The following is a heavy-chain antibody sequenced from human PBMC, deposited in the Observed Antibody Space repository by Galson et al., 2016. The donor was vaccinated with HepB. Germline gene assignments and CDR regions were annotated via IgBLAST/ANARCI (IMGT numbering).Heavy chain of an antibody. CDR2: ILHDGMNK. CDR1: GFTFSSYT. D-gene: IGHD4/OR15-4a*01. Sequence: SLRLSCAASGFTFSSYTMHWVRQAPGKGLEWVAIILHDGMNKFYADSVRGRFTISRDNSQNTVFLEINSLRDDDTGVYYCTSDYGGFDPWGQGTLVTVSS. V-gene: IGHV3-30*04. J-gene: IGHJ5*02. CDR3: TSDYGGFDP.